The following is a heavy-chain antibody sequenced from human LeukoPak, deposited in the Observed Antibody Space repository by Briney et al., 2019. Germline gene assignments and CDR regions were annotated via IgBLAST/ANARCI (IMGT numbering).Heavy chain of an antibody. CDR1: GFTFSDYY. CDR2: ISSSGSTI. J-gene: IGHJ4*02. D-gene: IGHD2-15*01. CDR3: ARDRSLVVAAVDY. Sequence: PGGSLRLSCAASGFTFSDYYMSWIRHAPGKWLEWVSYISSSGSTIYYADSVKGRFTISRDNAKNSLYLQMNSLRAEDTAVYYCARDRSLVVAAVDYWGQGTLATVSS. V-gene: IGHV3-11*04.